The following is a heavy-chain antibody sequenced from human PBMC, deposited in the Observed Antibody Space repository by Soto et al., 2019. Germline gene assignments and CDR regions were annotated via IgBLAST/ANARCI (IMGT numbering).Heavy chain of an antibody. D-gene: IGHD3-22*01. Sequence: ETLSLTCAVSGYSISSTYYWGWIRQPPGKGLEWIGSIYHSGSSYYNPSLKSRVTISVDTSKNQFSLKLSSVTAADTAVYYCARDYDYYDSSAYYYLPTFDIWGQGTMVTV. CDR2: IYHSGSS. V-gene: IGHV4-38-2*02. CDR3: ARDYDYYDSSAYYYLPTFDI. J-gene: IGHJ3*02. CDR1: GYSISSTYY.